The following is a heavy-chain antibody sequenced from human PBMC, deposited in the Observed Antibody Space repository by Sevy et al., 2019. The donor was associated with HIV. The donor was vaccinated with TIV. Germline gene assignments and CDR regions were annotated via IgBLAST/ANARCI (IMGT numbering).Heavy chain of an antibody. CDR3: ARASTVTLAEYFQH. CDR2: ISSSGSTI. J-gene: IGHJ1*01. V-gene: IGHV3-11*01. Sequence: GGYLRLSCAASGFTFSDYYMSWIRQAPGKGLEWVSYISSSGSTIYYADSVKGRFTISRDNAKNSLYLQMNSLRAEDTAVYYCARASTVTLAEYFQHWGQGTLVTVSS. D-gene: IGHD4-17*01. CDR1: GFTFSDYY.